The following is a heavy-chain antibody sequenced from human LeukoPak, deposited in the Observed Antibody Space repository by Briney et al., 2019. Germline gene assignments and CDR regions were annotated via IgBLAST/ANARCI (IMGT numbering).Heavy chain of an antibody. CDR2: ISYDGSNK. CDR3: ARDLEYYDILTGSALDY. CDR1: GFTFDNFA. Sequence: GSLRLSCTASGFTFDNFAMHWVRQAPGKGLEWVAVISYDGSNKYYADSVKGRFTISRDNSKNTLYLQMNSLRAEDTAVYYCARDLEYYDILTGSALDYWGQGTLVTVSS. J-gene: IGHJ4*02. V-gene: IGHV3-30*04. D-gene: IGHD3-9*01.